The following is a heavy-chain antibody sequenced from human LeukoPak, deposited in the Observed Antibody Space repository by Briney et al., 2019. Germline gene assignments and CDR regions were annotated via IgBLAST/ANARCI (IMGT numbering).Heavy chain of an antibody. V-gene: IGHV4-34*01. CDR3: ASNIRSYYYYGMDV. J-gene: IGHJ6*02. CDR1: GGSFSGYY. CDR2: INHSGST. D-gene: IGHD2-2*02. Sequence: SETLSLTCAVYGGSFSGYYWSWIRQPPGKGLEWIGGINHSGSTNYNPSLKSRVTISVDTSKNQFSLKLSSVTAADTAVYYCASNIRSYYYYGMDVWGQGTTVTVSS.